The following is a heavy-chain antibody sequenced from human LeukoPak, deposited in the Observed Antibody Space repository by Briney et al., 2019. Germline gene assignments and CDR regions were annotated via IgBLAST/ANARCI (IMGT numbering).Heavy chain of an antibody. CDR3: AREGVDGYNIQYYFDY. V-gene: IGHV3-33*01. D-gene: IGHD5-24*01. CDR2: IWYDGSNK. J-gene: IGHJ4*02. Sequence: GGSLRLSCAASGFTFSSYGIHWSRQAPGKGLEWVAVIWYDGSNKYYADSVKGRFTISRDNSKNTLYLQMNSLRAEDTAMYYCAREGVDGYNIQYYFDYWGQGTLVTVSS. CDR1: GFTFSSYG.